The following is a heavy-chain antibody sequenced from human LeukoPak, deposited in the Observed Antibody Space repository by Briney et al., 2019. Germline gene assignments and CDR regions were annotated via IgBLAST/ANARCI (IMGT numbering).Heavy chain of an antibody. CDR2: IWYDGSNR. V-gene: IGHV3-33*01. Sequence: PGTSMRLSCAASAFSFSSYGMHWVRQAPGKGLEWVALIWYDGSNRYYADSVKGRFTISRDNSKNTLYLQMNSLRAEDTAVYYCARRADYAFDIWGQGTMVTVSS. CDR1: AFSFSSYG. J-gene: IGHJ3*02. CDR3: ARRADYAFDI.